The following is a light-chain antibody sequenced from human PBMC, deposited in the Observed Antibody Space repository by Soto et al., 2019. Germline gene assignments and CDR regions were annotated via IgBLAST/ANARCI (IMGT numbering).Light chain of an antibody. CDR2: DAS. V-gene: IGKV3D-20*02. CDR1: QSVSSSY. Sequence: EIVLTQSPGTLSLSPGERATLSCRASQSVSSSYLAWYQQKPGQAPRLLIYDASNRATGIPARFSGSGSGTDFTLTISSLEPEDFAVYYCQQRGDWPPITFGQGTRLEI. J-gene: IGKJ5*01. CDR3: QQRGDWPPIT.